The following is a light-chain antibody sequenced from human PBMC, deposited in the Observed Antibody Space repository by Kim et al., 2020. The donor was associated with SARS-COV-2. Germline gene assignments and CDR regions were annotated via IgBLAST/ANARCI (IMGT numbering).Light chain of an antibody. V-gene: IGLV3-19*01. CDR3: NSRDNSDNHVL. CDR1: SLRSYY. CDR2: GKN. J-gene: IGLJ2*01. Sequence: SSELTQDPVVSVALGQTVRITCQGDSLRSYYATWYQQKPRQAPLLVIYGKNNRPSGIPDRFSGPSSGSTASLTITGAQAEDEADYYCNSRDNSDNHVLFGGGTQLTVL.